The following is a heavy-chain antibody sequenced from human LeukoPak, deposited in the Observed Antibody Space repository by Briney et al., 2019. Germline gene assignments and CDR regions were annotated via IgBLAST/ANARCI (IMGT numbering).Heavy chain of an antibody. D-gene: IGHD3-22*01. CDR1: GFTFSSYS. Sequence: GGSLRLSCAASGFTFSSYSMNWVRQAPGKGLEWVSSISSSSSYIYYADSVKGRFTISRDNAKNSLYLQMNSLRAEDTAVYYCAKVASMIVVVRGPFDYWGQGTLVTVSS. CDR2: ISSSSSYI. J-gene: IGHJ4*02. V-gene: IGHV3-21*01. CDR3: AKVASMIVVVRGPFDY.